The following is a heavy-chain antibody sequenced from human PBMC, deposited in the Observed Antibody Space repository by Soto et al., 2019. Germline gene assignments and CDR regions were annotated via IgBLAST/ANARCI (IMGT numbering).Heavy chain of an antibody. J-gene: IGHJ6*02. CDR2: IDPSDSYT. Sequence: PGESLKISCKGSGYSFTSYWISWVRQMPGKGLEWMGRIDPSDSYTNYSPSFQGHVTISAGKSISTAYLQWSSLKASDTAMYYCARLGADAQNYYDSSGYPASVWGQGTTVTVSS. CDR3: ARLGADAQNYYDSSGYPASV. CDR1: GYSFTSYW. D-gene: IGHD3-22*01. V-gene: IGHV5-10-1*01.